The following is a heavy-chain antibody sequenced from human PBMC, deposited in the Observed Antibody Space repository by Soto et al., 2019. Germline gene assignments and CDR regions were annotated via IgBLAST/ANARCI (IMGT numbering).Heavy chain of an antibody. CDR2: INPTTGGT. J-gene: IGHJ6*02. CDR3: AREISRVTDWSAYYIGHYYYTMDV. V-gene: IGHV1-2*04. Sequence: GASVKVSCKASGYSFSGYSIHWVRQAPGQGLEWMGWINPTTGGTNYAQKFQGWVTMTRDTSIRTAYMELSRLRSDDTAVYYCAREISRVTDWSAYYIGHYYYTMDVWGQGTTVTVSS. CDR1: GYSFSGYS. D-gene: IGHD3-3*01.